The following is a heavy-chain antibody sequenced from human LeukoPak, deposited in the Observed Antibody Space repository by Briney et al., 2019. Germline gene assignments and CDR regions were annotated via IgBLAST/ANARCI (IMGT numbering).Heavy chain of an antibody. V-gene: IGHV3-66*02. Sequence: GGSLRLSCAASGFTVSSNYMSWVRQAPGKGLEWVSVIYSGGSTYYADSVKGRFTISRDNSKNTLYLQMNSLRADDTAVYYCVRSHCSSTSCPFDYWGQGTLVTVSS. CDR3: VRSHCSSTSCPFDY. J-gene: IGHJ4*02. D-gene: IGHD2-2*01. CDR1: GFTVSSNY. CDR2: IYSGGST.